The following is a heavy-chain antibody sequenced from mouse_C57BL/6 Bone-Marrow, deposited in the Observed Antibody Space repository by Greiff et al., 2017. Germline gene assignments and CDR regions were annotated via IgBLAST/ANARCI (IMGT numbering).Heavy chain of an antibody. D-gene: IGHD2-3*01. CDR2: ISSGGSYT. CDR1: GFTFSSYG. J-gene: IGHJ3*01. CDR3: ASGRDDGYWAPFAY. V-gene: IGHV5-6*01. Sequence: VQLKESGGDLVKPGGSLKLSCAASGFTFSSYGMSWVRQTPDKRLEWVATISSGGSYTYYPDSVKGRFTISRDNAKNTLYTQMSSLKSADTAMYSCASGRDDGYWAPFAYWGQGTLVTVSA.